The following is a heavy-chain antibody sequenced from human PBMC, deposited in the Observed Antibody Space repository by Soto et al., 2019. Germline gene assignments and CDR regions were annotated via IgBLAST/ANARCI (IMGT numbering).Heavy chain of an antibody. CDR3: ASPHAGYCSSTSCYAGFDY. CDR2: ISYDGSNK. D-gene: IGHD2-2*01. Sequence: QVQLVESGGGVVQPGRSLRLSCAASGFTFSSYAMHWVRQAPGKGLEWVAVISYDGSNKYYADSVKGRFTISRDNSKNTLYLQMNSLRAEDTAVYYCASPHAGYCSSTSCYAGFDYWGQGTLVTVSS. J-gene: IGHJ4*02. CDR1: GFTFSSYA. V-gene: IGHV3-30-3*01.